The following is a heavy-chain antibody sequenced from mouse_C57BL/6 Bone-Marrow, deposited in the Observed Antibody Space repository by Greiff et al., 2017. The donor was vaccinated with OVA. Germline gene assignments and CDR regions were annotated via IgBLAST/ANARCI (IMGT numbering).Heavy chain of an antibody. V-gene: IGHV1-69*01. CDR1: GYTFTSYW. CDR3: ARENYYGSSYWYFDV. CDR2: IDPSDSYT. Sequence: QVQLKQPGAELVMPGASVKLSCKASGYTFTSYWMHWVKQRPGQGLEWIGEIDPSDSYTNYNQKFKGKSTLTVDKSSSTAYMQLSSLTSEDSAVYYCARENYYGSSYWYFDVWGTGTTVTVSS. J-gene: IGHJ1*03. D-gene: IGHD1-1*01.